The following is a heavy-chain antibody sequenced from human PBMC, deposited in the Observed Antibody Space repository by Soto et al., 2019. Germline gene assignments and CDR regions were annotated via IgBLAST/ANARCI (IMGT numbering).Heavy chain of an antibody. J-gene: IGHJ6*02. V-gene: IGHV1-69*12. D-gene: IGHD2-15*01. CDR2: IIPIFGTA. Sequence: QVQLVQSGAEVKKPGSSVKVSCKASGGTFSSYAISWVRQAPGQGLEWMGGIIPIFGTADYEQKFQGRVTITADESTSTAYMELSSLRSEDTAVYYCASVETQRYYDGMDVWGQGTTVTFSS. CDR1: GGTFSSYA. CDR3: ASVETQRYYDGMDV.